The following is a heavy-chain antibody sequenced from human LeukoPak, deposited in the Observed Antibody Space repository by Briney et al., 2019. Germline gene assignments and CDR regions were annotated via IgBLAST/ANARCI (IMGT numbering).Heavy chain of an antibody. CDR2: ISSSSSYI. D-gene: IGHD3-22*01. CDR1: GFTFSSYS. CDR3: AKDTYYYDSSGYAGDGDY. Sequence: PGGSLRLSCAASGFTFSSYSMNWVRQAPGKGLEWVSSISSSSSYIYYADSVKGRFTISRDNAKNSLYLQMNSLRAEDTAVYYCAKDTYYYDSSGYAGDGDYWGQGTLVTVSS. V-gene: IGHV3-21*04. J-gene: IGHJ4*02.